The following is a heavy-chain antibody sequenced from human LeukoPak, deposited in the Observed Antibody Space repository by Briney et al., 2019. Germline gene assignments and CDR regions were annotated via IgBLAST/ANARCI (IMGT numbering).Heavy chain of an antibody. V-gene: IGHV3-30*03. CDR1: GFTFSDYG. J-gene: IGHJ4*02. Sequence: GTSLRLSCAASGFTFSDYGMHWVRQAPGKGLEWVTVISYDGSNKYYGDSVKGRFTISRDNSKNTLYLQMNSLRVEDTAVYYCARGGAHSSSNCDYWGQGTLVTVSS. CDR2: ISYDGSNK. CDR3: ARGGAHSSSNCDY. D-gene: IGHD6-13*01.